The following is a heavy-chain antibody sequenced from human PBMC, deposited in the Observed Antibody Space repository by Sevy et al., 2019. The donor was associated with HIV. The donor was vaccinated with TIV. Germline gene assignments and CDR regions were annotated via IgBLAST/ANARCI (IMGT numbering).Heavy chain of an antibody. CDR2: LDNSGDNT. J-gene: IGHJ4*02. D-gene: IGHD6-19*01. Sequence: GGSLRLSCAASGFTFDNYAMTWVRQTPGKGLEWVSTLDNSGDNTYNADSVKGRFTISRDNSKNTLYLQMDSLRAEDTARYYCAKAGGGWNCFEYSGQGTLVTVSS. CDR1: GFTFDNYA. V-gene: IGHV3-23*01. CDR3: AKAGGGWNCFEY.